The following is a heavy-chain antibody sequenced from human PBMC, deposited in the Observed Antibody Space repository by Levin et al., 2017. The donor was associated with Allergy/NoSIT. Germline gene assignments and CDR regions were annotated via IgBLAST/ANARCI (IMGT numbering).Heavy chain of an antibody. CDR2: ISGSGGST. J-gene: IGHJ1*01. CDR3: AIRESWQQLETPEYFQH. Sequence: GGSLRLSCAASGFTFSSYAMSWVRQAPGKGLEWVSAISGSGGSTYYADSVKGRFTISRDNSKNTLYLQMNSLRAEDTAVYYCAIRESWQQLETPEYFQHWGQGTLVTVSS. CDR1: GFTFSSYA. D-gene: IGHD6-13*01. V-gene: IGHV3-23*01.